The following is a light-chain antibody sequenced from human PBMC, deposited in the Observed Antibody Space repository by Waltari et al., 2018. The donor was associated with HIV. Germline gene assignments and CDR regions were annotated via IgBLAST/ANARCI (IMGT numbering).Light chain of an antibody. CDR2: AGT. CDR3: ESADSTGSYYV. CDR1: ALAKQH. J-gene: IGLJ2*01. Sequence: SYELTQPPSVSVYPDQTATITCSGDALAKQHSYRYQQKAGQAPVLVIFAGTERPSGIPERFSGTRSETTVTLTITGVQAEDEADYYCESADSTGSYYVFGRGTRLTVL. V-gene: IGLV3-25*03.